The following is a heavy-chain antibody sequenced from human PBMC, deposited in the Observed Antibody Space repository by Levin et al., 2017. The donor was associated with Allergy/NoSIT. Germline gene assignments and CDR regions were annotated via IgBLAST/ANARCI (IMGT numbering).Heavy chain of an antibody. J-gene: IGHJ4*02. Sequence: GESLKISFAASGFTFSSYSMNWVRQAPGKGLEWVSSISSSSSYIYYADSVKGRFTISRDNAKNSLYLQMNSLRAEDTAVYYCARGTGYNFDYWGQGTLVTVSS. V-gene: IGHV3-21*01. CDR3: ARGTGYNFDY. CDR2: ISSSSSYI. D-gene: IGHD5-24*01. CDR1: GFTFSSYS.